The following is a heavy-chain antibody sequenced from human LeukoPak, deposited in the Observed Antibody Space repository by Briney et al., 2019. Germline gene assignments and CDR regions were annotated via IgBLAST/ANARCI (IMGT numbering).Heavy chain of an antibody. CDR2: FDPGDGET. CDR3: ATWGTMVTAGNDY. V-gene: IGHV1-24*01. D-gene: IGHD4/OR15-4a*01. CDR1: GYRLSELL. Sequence: ASVKVSCKVSGYRLSELLFQWVRQAPGKGLQWTVSFDPGDGETLYAQNFQGRVTLTEDASTDTLYMEMASLRFEDTAVYYCATWGTMVTAGNDYWGQGTLVTVSS. J-gene: IGHJ4*02.